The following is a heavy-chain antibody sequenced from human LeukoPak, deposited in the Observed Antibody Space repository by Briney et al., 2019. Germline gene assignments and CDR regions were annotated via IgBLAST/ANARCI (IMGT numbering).Heavy chain of an antibody. J-gene: IGHJ4*02. CDR2: INHSGST. CDR1: GGSFSGYY. Sequence: TSETLSLTCAVYGGSFSGYYWSWIRQPPGKGLEWIGEINHSGSTNYNPSLKSRVTISVDTSKNQFSLKLSSVTAADTAVYYCARGFLEWLLYPRFDYWGQGTLVTVSS. CDR3: ARGFLEWLLYPRFDY. D-gene: IGHD3-3*01. V-gene: IGHV4-34*01.